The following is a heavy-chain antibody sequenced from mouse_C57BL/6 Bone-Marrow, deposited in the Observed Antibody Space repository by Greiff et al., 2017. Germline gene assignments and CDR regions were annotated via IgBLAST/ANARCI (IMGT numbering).Heavy chain of an antibody. CDR3: SRRAVVPCYDAMDY. Sequence: VQLQQSGPELVKPGASVKLSCKASGYTFTSYDINWVKQRPGQGLEWIGWIYPRDGSTKYNEKFKGKATLTVDTSSSTAYMELHRLTSQDSAVYVWSRRAVVPCYDAMDYWGQGTTLTVSS. CDR2: IYPRDGST. D-gene: IGHD1-1*01. CDR1: GYTFTSYD. V-gene: IGHV1-85*01. J-gene: IGHJ4*01.